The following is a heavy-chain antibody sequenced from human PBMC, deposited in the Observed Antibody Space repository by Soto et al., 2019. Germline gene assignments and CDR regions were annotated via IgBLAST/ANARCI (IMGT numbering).Heavy chain of an antibody. CDR1: GFTFSSYA. CDR3: ARTIFGVVTPFVWDV. J-gene: IGHJ6*02. V-gene: IGHV3-30-3*01. CDR2: ISYDGSNK. D-gene: IGHD3-3*01. Sequence: QVQLVESGGGVVQPGRSLRLSCAASGFTFSSYAMHWVRQAPGKGLEWVAVISYDGSNKYYADSVKGRFTISRDNSKNTLYLQMNSLRAEDTAVYYCARTIFGVVTPFVWDVWGQGTTVTVSS.